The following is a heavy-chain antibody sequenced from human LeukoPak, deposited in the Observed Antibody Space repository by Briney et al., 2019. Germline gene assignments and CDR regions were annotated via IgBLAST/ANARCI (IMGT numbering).Heavy chain of an antibody. D-gene: IGHD6-13*01. CDR2: INHSGST. J-gene: IGHJ6*02. CDR1: GGSFSGYY. CDR3: ARGLARSSSYSYYYYYGMDV. Sequence: SETLSLTCAVYGGSFSGYYWCWIRQPPGKGLEWIGEINHSGSTNYNPSLKSRVTISVDTSRNQFSLKLSSVTAADTAVYYCARGLARSSSYSYYYYYGMDVWGQGTTVTVSS. V-gene: IGHV4-34*01.